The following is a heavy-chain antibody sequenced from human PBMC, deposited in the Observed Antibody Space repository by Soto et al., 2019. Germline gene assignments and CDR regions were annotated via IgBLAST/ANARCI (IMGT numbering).Heavy chain of an antibody. V-gene: IGHV3-33*01. J-gene: IGHJ4*02. CDR2: IWYDGNNK. Sequence: QVQLVESGGVVVQPGRSLRLSCAASGFTFSTYGMHWVRQAPGKGLEWVAVIWYDGNNKYYADSVKGRFTISRDNSKNTLYLPINSLRADDTAVYYCARDLGGPYTHFDYWGQGTLVTVSS. CDR1: GFTFSTYG. D-gene: IGHD2-15*01. CDR3: ARDLGGPYTHFDY.